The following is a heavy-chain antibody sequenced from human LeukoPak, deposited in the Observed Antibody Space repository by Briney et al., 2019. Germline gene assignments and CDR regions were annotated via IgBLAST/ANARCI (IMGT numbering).Heavy chain of an antibody. CDR2: KKQDGSEK. Sequence: PGGSLRLSCAAPGFTFSSSWMSSVRQAPGKGLEWVANKKQDGSEKYYVDSVKGRFTISRDNAKNSLYLQMNSLRAEDTAVYYCARDQTYCGGDCYGYWGQGTLVTVSS. CDR1: GFTFSSSW. J-gene: IGHJ4*02. V-gene: IGHV3-7*01. D-gene: IGHD2-21*01. CDR3: ARDQTYCGGDCYGY.